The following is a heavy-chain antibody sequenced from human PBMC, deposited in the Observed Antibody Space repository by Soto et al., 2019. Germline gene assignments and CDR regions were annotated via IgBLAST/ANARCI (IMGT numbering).Heavy chain of an antibody. CDR3: ARHKGFGPLTTVKYYFYY. CDR1: GGSISSYY. V-gene: IGHV4-59*08. Sequence: SETLSLTCTVSGGSISSYYWSWIRQPPGKGLEWIGYIYYSGSTNYNPSLKSRVTISVDTSKNQFSLKLSSVTAADTAVYYCARHKGFGPLTTVKYYFYYWGQGTLVTVSS. D-gene: IGHD4-17*01. J-gene: IGHJ4*02. CDR2: IYYSGST.